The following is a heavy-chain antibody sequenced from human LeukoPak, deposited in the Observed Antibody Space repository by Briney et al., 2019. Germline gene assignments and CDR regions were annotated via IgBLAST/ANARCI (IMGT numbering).Heavy chain of an antibody. Sequence: GSSVKVSCKASGGTFSSYAISWVRQAPGQGLEWMGGIIPIFGTANYAQKFQGRVTITADESTSTAYMELSSLRSEDTAVYYCARARELLLSVIDAFDIWGQGTMVTVSS. V-gene: IGHV1-69*01. CDR3: ARARELLLSVIDAFDI. CDR1: GGTFSSYA. D-gene: IGHD2-15*01. J-gene: IGHJ3*02. CDR2: IIPIFGTA.